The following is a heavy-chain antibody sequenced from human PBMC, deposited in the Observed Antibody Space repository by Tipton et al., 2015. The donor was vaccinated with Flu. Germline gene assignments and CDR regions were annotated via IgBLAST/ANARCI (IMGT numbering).Heavy chain of an antibody. CDR1: GGSISSYY. J-gene: IGHJ1*01. D-gene: IGHD3-10*01. V-gene: IGHV4-59*13. Sequence: LSLTCTVSGGSISSYYWSWLQQPPGKGLEWIGFVSYSGITNYNPSLKGRVTMSLDASKNHFSLSLSSVTAADTAVYYCARNGGSYSYQHWGQGTLVTVSS. CDR3: ARNGGSYSYQH. CDR2: VSYSGIT.